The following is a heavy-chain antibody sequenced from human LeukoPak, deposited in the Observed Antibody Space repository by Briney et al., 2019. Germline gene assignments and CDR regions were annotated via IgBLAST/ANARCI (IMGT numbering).Heavy chain of an antibody. J-gene: IGHJ4*02. CDR2: ISSSSSYI. D-gene: IGHD5-24*01. CDR1: GFTFSSYS. V-gene: IGHV3-21*01. CDR3: ASSSMATITWDY. Sequence: PGGSLRLSCAASGFTFSSYSMNWVRQAPGKGLEWVSSISSSSSYIYYAYSVKGRFTISRDNAKNSLYLQMNSLRAEDTAVYYCASSSMATITWDYWGQGTLVTVSS.